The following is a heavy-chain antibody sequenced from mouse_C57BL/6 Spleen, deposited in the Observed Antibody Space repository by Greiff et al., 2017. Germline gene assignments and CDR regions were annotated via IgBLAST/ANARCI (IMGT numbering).Heavy chain of an antibody. V-gene: IGHV1-74*01. Sequence: QVQLQQPGAELVKPGASVKVSCKASGYTFTSYWMHWVKQRPGQGLEWIGRIHPSDSDTNYNQKFKGKATLTVDKSSSTAYMQLSSLTSEDSAVYYCAIYPSIITVPYYAMDYWGQGTSVTVSS. CDR1: GYTFTSYW. D-gene: IGHD1-1*01. CDR3: AIYPSIITVPYYAMDY. J-gene: IGHJ4*01. CDR2: IHPSDSDT.